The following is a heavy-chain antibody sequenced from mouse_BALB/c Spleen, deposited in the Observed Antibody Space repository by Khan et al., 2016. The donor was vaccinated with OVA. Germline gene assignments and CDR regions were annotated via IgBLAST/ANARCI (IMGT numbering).Heavy chain of an antibody. Sequence: QVQLKESGPGLVAPSQSLSITCTVPGFSLSDYGVSWIRQPPGKGLEWLGVIWGGGITYYNSALKSRLNISKDNSKSQVFLKMNSLQTDDTAMYYCAKPYYAHYYAMDYWGQGTSVTVSS. CDR3: AKPYYAHYYAMDY. D-gene: IGHD2-10*01. V-gene: IGHV2-6-5*01. CDR1: GFSLSDYG. J-gene: IGHJ4*01. CDR2: IWGGGIT.